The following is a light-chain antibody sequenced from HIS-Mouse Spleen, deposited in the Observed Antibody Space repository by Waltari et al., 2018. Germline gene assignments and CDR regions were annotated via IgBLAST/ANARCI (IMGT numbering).Light chain of an antibody. V-gene: IGLV2-14*03. CDR1: SSDVGGYYY. J-gene: IGLJ2*01. CDR3: SSYTSSSFNVV. CDR2: DVS. Sequence: QSALTQPASVSGSPGQSITISCTGTSSDVGGYYYALWYQQHPVKAPKLMIYDVSNRPSGVSNRFSGSKSGNTASLTISGLQAEDEADYYCSSYTSSSFNVVFGGGTKLTVL.